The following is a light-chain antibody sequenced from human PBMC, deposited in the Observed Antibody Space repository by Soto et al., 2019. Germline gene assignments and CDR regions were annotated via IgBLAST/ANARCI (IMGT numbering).Light chain of an antibody. CDR1: QSVNNNY. J-gene: IGKJ5*01. Sequence: EIVLTQSPGTLSLSPAERATLSCRASQSVNNNYLAWYQLKPGQAPRLLIYVASSRATGIPDRFSGSGSGTDFTLTISSLEPEDFAVYYCQQRSNWPPITFGQGTRLEIK. V-gene: IGKV3D-20*02. CDR2: VAS. CDR3: QQRSNWPPIT.